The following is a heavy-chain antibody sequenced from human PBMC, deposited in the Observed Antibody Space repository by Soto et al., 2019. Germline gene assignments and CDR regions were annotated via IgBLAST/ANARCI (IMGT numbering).Heavy chain of an antibody. Sequence: RASVKVSCKISGHTLTEFSIHWVRQAPGKGLEWMGGFDPEGGEAIYAQKWHGRVTVTEDTSTSTVYMELSSLRSEDTAVYYCARVPYDSSGWDAFDIWGQGTMVTVSS. CDR2: FDPEGGEA. CDR3: ARVPYDSSGWDAFDI. D-gene: IGHD3-22*01. V-gene: IGHV1-24*01. J-gene: IGHJ3*02. CDR1: GHTLTEFS.